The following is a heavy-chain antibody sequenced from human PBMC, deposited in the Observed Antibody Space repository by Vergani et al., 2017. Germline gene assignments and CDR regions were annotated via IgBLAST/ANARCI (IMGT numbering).Heavy chain of an antibody. D-gene: IGHD6-6*01. CDR3: AKDLAYSSSSDGGIDV. V-gene: IGHV3-66*02. CDR2: IYSGGST. CDR1: GFTVSSNY. J-gene: IGHJ6*02. Sequence: EVQLVESGGGLVQPGGSLRLSCAASGFTVSSNYMSWVRQAPGKGLEWVSVIYSGGSTYYADSVKGRFTISRDKGKNSLYLEMNSLRTEDTALYSCAKDLAYSSSSDGGIDVWGQGTTVTVSS.